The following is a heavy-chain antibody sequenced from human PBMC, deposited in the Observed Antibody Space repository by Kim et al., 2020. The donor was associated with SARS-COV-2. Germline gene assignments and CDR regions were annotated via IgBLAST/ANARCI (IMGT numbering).Heavy chain of an antibody. J-gene: IGHJ5*02. D-gene: IGHD6-19*01. V-gene: IGHV7-4-1*04. CDR2: NP. Sequence: NPAYAQGFTGRFVFSLDTSVKMAYLQISSLKAEDTAVYYCAGEGVSGGLDLWGQGTLVTVSS. CDR3: AGEGVSGGLDL.